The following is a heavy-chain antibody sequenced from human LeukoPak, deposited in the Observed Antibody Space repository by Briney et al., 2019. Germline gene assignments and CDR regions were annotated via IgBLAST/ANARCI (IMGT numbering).Heavy chain of an antibody. CDR2: IYPGDSDT. D-gene: IGHD3-3*01. V-gene: IGHV5-51*01. Sequence: GESLKISCKGSGYSFTSYWIGWVRQMPGKGLEWMGIIYPGDSDTRYSPSFQGQVTISADKSISTAYLQWSSLKASDTAMYYCARHGGNYDFWSGPTYYMDVWGKGTTVTVSS. CDR3: ARHGGNYDFWSGPTYYMDV. CDR1: GYSFTSYW. J-gene: IGHJ6*03.